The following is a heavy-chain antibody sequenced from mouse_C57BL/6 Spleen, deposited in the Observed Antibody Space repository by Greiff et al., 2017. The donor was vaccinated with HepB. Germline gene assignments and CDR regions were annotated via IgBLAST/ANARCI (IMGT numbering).Heavy chain of an antibody. V-gene: IGHV2-9-1*01. Sequence: VKVVESGPGLVAPSQSLSITCTVSGFSLTSYAISWVRQPPGKGLEWLGVIWTGGGTNSNSALKSRLRISKDNSKRLVFLKMNSLQTDDTARYYCARKDYSWFAYWGQGTLVTVSA. CDR1: GFSLTSYA. D-gene: IGHD1-1*01. CDR2: IWTGGGT. J-gene: IGHJ3*01. CDR3: ARKDYSWFAY.